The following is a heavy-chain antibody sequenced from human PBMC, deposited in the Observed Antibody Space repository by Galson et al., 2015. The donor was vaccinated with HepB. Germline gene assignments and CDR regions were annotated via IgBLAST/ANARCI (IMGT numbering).Heavy chain of an antibody. Sequence: SLRLSCATSGFTFTNAWMSWVRQAPGKGLEWVGRIGSNLDGGTQDYAAPVKGRLIISRDDSKNTLFLQMNRLKTEDTAMYFCTTVDLSFGYGDEVDWGQGTLVTVSS. D-gene: IGHD4-17*01. CDR2: IGSNLDGGTQ. CDR3: TTVDLSFGYGDEVD. CDR1: GFTFTNAW. J-gene: IGHJ4*02. V-gene: IGHV3-15*04.